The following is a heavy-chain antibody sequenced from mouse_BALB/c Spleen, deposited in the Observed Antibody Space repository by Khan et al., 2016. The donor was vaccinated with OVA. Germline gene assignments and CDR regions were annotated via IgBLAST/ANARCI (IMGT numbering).Heavy chain of an antibody. Sequence: QVQLKESGPELVKPGASVKMSCKASGYTFTDYVINWVRQGTGQGLEWHRQTYPGKNSTYYNEKFKDRATLTGDHSSNTVSMHRSRLTSEDFAVSFSTRSGYGGFVNWGQGTTLTVSS. CDR1: GYTFTDYV. J-gene: IGHJ2*01. CDR2: TYPGKNST. D-gene: IGHD3-2*02. CDR3: TRSGYGGFVN. V-gene: IGHV1-77*01.